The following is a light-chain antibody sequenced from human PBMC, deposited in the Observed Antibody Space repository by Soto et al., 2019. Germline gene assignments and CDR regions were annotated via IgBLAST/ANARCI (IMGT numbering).Light chain of an antibody. J-gene: IGKJ1*01. CDR3: HQFGSSPQT. CDR2: GGS. Sequence: EIVLTQSPGTVSLSPGESATLSCRASQSVSSSSLAWYQQKPGQAPRLVFFGGSNRAAGVPDRFSGSGSGTDFTLTISRLEPEDFAVYYCHQFGSSPQTFGHGTKVDIK. CDR1: QSVSSSS. V-gene: IGKV3-20*01.